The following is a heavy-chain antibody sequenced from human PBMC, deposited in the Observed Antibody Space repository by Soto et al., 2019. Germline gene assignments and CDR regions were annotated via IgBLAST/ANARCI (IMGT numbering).Heavy chain of an antibody. CDR1: GFPLRYKRKG. CDR2: IFSNDEK. J-gene: IGHJ4*02. CDR3: ARHYYVSGSYIEFDY. D-gene: IGHD3-10*01. Sequence: GFPLRYKRKGVSWIRQPPGKALEWLAHIFSNDEKSYSTSLKSRLTISKDTSKSQVVLTMTNMDPVDTATYSCARHYYVSGSYIEFDYWGQGTLVTVSS. V-gene: IGHV2-26*01.